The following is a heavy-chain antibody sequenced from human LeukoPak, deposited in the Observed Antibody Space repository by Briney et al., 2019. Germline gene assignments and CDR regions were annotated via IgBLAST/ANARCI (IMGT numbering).Heavy chain of an antibody. Sequence: SSETLSLTCTVSGGSISSYYWSWIRQPPGKGLEWIGYIYYSGSANYNPSLKSRVTISVDTSKNQFSLKLSSVTAADTAVYYCARARGLFNWFDPWGQGTLVTVSS. CDR1: GGSISSYY. V-gene: IGHV4-59*01. CDR3: ARARGLFNWFDP. J-gene: IGHJ5*02. D-gene: IGHD3-10*01. CDR2: IYYSGSA.